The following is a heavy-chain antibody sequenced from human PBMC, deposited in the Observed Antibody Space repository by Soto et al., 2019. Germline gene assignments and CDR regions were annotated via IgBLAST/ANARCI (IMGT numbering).Heavy chain of an antibody. V-gene: IGHV4-31*03. D-gene: IGHD6-13*01. Sequence: QVQLQESGPGLVKPSQTLSLTCTVSGGSISSGGYYWSWIRQHPGKGLEWIGYIYYSGSTYYNPHPKSRVTISLDTSKHQFSLKLSSVTAADTAVYYCAGSFGVAAAGPFAYWGQGTLVTVSS. CDR2: IYYSGST. CDR1: GGSISSGGYY. J-gene: IGHJ4*02. CDR3: AGSFGVAAAGPFAY.